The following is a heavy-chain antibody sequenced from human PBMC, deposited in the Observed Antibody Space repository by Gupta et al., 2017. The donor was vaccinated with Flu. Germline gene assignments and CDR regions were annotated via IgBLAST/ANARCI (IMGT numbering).Heavy chain of an antibody. CDR2: VKSKTDGGTT. D-gene: IGHD6-13*01. J-gene: IGHJ4*02. CDR3: TTDMGYSSSWDGG. Sequence: ASMTWVRQGPGKGLEWVGRVKSKTDGGTTDYAAPVKGRFTISRDDSKDTLYLQMNSLKIEDTAVYYCTTDMGYSSSWDGGWGQGTLVTVSS. CDR1: AS. V-gene: IGHV3-15*01.